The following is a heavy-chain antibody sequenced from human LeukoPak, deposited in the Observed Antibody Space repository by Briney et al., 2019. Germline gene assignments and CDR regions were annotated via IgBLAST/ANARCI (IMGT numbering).Heavy chain of an antibody. D-gene: IGHD3-10*01. CDR2: IYTSGST. CDR1: GGSISGGSYY. V-gene: IGHV4-61*02. Sequence: SQTLSLTCTVSGGSISGGSYYWSWIRQPAGKGLEWIGRIYTSGSTNYNPSLKSRVTISVDTSKNQFSLKLSSVTAADTAVYYCARDRSSLWFGELDAFDIWGQGTMVTVSS. CDR3: ARDRSSLWFGELDAFDI. J-gene: IGHJ3*02.